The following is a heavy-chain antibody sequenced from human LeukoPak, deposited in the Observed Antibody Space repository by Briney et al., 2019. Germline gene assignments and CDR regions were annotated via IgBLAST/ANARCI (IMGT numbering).Heavy chain of an antibody. Sequence: GGSLRLSCAASGFTFSSYSMNWVRQAPGTGLEWVASISSSSSYIYYADSVKGRFTISRDNAKNSLYLQMNSLRAEDTAVYDCARDITIFGVADYYYYYMDVWGKGTTVTVSS. D-gene: IGHD3-3*01. CDR3: ARDITIFGVADYYYYYMDV. CDR2: ISSSSSYI. J-gene: IGHJ6*03. CDR1: GFTFSSYS. V-gene: IGHV3-21*01.